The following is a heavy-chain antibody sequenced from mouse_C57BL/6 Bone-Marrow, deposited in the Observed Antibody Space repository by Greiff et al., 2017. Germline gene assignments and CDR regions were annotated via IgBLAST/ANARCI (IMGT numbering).Heavy chain of an antibody. CDR3: ARDDYNAMDY. CDR2: IHPNSGST. V-gene: IGHV1-64*01. CDR1: GYTFTSYW. Sequence: VKLKEPGAELVKPGASVKLSCTASGYTFTSYWMHWVKQRPGQGLEWIGMIHPNSGSTNYNEKFKSKATLTVDKSSSTAYMQLSSLTSEDSAVYYCARDDYNAMDYWGQGTSVTVSS. J-gene: IGHJ4*01.